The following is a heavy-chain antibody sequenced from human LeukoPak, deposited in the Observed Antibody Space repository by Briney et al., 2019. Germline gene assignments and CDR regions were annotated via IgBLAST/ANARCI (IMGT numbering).Heavy chain of an antibody. CDR1: GFTFSSYA. CDR2: SSGCGGAT. CDR3: AKTPYLYFGPGSYQFAS. D-gene: IGHD3-10*01. V-gene: IGHV3-23*01. Sequence: PGGSLRLSCAASGFTFSSYAMSWGRQAPGKGLGWVSASSGCGGATYYADSVKGRFTISRDNSKNTLYLQMNSLRAEDTAVYYCAKTPYLYFGPGSYQFASWGLGTLVTVSS. J-gene: IGHJ4*02.